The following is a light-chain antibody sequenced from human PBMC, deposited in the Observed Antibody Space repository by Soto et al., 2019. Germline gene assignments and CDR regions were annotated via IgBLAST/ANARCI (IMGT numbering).Light chain of an antibody. J-gene: IGKJ4*01. CDR2: GAS. Sequence: EIVMTQSPDTLSVSPGERATLSCRASQSVRNNLAWYQQKPGQAPRLLIYGASTRATAIPARFSGGGSGTEFTLTISSLQSEDFAVYSCQQYNNWPPTFGGGTKVEIK. CDR1: QSVRNN. V-gene: IGKV3-15*01. CDR3: QQYNNWPPT.